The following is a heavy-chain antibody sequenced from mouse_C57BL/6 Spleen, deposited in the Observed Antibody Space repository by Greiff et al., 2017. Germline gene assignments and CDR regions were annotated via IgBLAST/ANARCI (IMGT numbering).Heavy chain of an antibody. V-gene: IGHV1-54*01. CDR3: ARDRYFDV. CDR2: INPGSGGT. J-gene: IGHJ1*03. Sequence: VKVVESGAELVRPGTSVKVSCKASGYAFTNYLIEWVKQRPGQGLEWIGVINPGSGGTNYNEKFKGKATLTADKSSSTAYMQLSSLTSEDSAVYFCARDRYFDVWGTGTTVTVSS. CDR1: GYAFTNYL.